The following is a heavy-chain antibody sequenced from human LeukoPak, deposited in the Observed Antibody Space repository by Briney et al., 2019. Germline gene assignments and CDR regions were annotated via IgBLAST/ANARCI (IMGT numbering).Heavy chain of an antibody. Sequence: PSETLSLTCAVYGGSFSGYIWGWIRQAPGKGLEWIGEISHNGKNTHSPSLKSRVTTSLDNAKNQFSLQLNSVTAAGTAVYYCASLAKFTSTCRGKYWYFDVWARGTLVSVPS. V-gene: IGHV4-34*01. CDR1: GGSFSGYI. D-gene: IGHD3-16*01. J-gene: IGHJ2*01. CDR2: ISHNGKN. CDR3: ASLAKFTSTCRGKYWYFDV.